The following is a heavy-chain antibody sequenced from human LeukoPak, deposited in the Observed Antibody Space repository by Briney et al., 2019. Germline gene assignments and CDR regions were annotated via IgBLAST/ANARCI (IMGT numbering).Heavy chain of an antibody. D-gene: IGHD5-18*01. Sequence: GGALRLCCGASGFTFSSSWMHWVRQAPGKGVVLVTRINSDGSSTSYADYVRGRFTISRDNAKNTLYLQMNSLRAEDTAVYYCARARPTAMGVFDYCGQGTLVTVSS. CDR2: INSDGSST. V-gene: IGHV3-74*01. J-gene: IGHJ4*02. CDR3: ARARPTAMGVFDY. CDR1: GFTFSSSW.